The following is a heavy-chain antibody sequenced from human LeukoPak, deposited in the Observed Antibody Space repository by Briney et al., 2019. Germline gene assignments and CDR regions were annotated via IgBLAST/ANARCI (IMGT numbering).Heavy chain of an antibody. CDR3: ASQGYDFWSGYYSFPNWFDP. D-gene: IGHD3-3*01. V-gene: IGHV4-39*01. Sequence: PSETLSLTCTISGGSINSSGYSWDWIRQPPGKGLEWIGSIYYSGSTYYNPSLKSRVTISVDTSKNQFSLKLSSVTAADTAVYYCASQGYDFWSGYYSFPNWFDPWGQGTLVTVSS. CDR2: IYYSGST. J-gene: IGHJ5*02. CDR1: GGSINSSGYS.